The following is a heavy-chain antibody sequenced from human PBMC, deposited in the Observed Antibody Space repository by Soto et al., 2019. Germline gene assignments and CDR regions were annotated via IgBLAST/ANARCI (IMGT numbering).Heavy chain of an antibody. CDR3: ARGWQHRKFDP. CDR1: GGSISSGGYS. V-gene: IGHV4-30-2*01. Sequence: RSLTCAVSGGSISSGGYSWSWIRQPPGKCLEWIGYIYHSGSTYYNPSLKSRVTISVDRSKNQFSLKLSSVTAADTAVYYCARGWQHRKFDPWGQGTLVTVS. J-gene: IGHJ5*02. CDR2: IYHSGST. D-gene: IGHD2-15*01.